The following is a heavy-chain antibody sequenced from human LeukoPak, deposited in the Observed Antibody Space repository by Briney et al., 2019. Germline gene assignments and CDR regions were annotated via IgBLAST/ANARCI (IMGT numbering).Heavy chain of an antibody. CDR1: GFTFSSYG. CDR2: ISSTSIYI. D-gene: IGHD5-24*01. J-gene: IGHJ4*02. CDR3: ARARDGYNLDY. Sequence: KTGGSLRLSCAASGFTFSSYGMNWVRQAPGKGLEWVSSISSTSIYIYYADSVKGRFAISRDNAKNSLYLQMNSLRAEDTAVYYCARARDGYNLDYWGQGTLVTVSS. V-gene: IGHV3-21*01.